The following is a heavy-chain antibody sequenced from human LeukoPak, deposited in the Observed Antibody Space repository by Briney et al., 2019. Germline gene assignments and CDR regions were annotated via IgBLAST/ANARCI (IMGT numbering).Heavy chain of an antibody. J-gene: IGHJ4*02. CDR1: GFTFSNYW. Sequence: QTGGSLRLSCAASGFTFSNYWVHWVRQAPGKGLVWVSRINRDGSTTNYADSVKGRFTVSRDNANNTLNLQMNSLGAEDTAVYYCARDKKSGESSEIDYWGQGTLVTVSS. CDR3: ARDKKSGESSEIDY. D-gene: IGHD3-10*01. V-gene: IGHV3-74*01. CDR2: INRDGSTT.